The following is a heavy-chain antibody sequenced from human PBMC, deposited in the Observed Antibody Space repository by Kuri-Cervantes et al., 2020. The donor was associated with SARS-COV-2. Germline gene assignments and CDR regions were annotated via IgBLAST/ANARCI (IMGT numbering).Heavy chain of an antibody. CDR1: GFTFSNYW. J-gene: IGHJ4*02. V-gene: IGHV3-74*01. CDR3: ARDQGSSGADFDY. D-gene: IGHD6-6*01. CDR2: INSDGSTT. Sequence: GGSLRLSCAASGFTFSNYWMHWVRQAPGEGLVWVSRINSDGSTTTYADSVKGRFTISRDNAKNSLYLQMNSLRAEDTAVYYCARDQGSSGADFDYWGQGTLVTVSS.